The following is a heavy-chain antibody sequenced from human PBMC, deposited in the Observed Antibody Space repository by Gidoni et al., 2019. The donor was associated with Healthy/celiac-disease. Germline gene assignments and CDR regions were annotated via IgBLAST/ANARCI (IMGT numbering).Heavy chain of an antibody. V-gene: IGHV3-15*01. Sequence: EVQLVESGGGLVKPGGSLRLSCAASGFIFSNAGMSWVRQAPGTGLEWVGRIKRKTDGGTTDYAEPVKGRFTISRDDSKNTLYLQMNSLKTEDTAVYYCTYRIPSSPNWFDPWGQVTLVTVSS. CDR1: GFIFSNAG. D-gene: IGHD6-19*01. J-gene: IGHJ5*02. CDR3: TYRIPSSPNWFDP. CDR2: IKRKTDGGTT.